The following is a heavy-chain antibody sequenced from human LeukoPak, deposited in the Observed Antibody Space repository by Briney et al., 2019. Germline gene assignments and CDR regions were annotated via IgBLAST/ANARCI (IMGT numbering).Heavy chain of an antibody. J-gene: IGHJ5*02. Sequence: ASVKVSCKASGYTFTSYGISWVRQAPGQALEWMGWISAYDGDTNYAQKLQGRVTMTTDTSTSTAYMELRSLRSDDTAVYYCARDFPPSRPTSLGYCSSTSCYRGNWFDPWGQGTLVTVSS. D-gene: IGHD2-2*01. CDR2: ISAYDGDT. CDR3: ARDFPPSRPTSLGYCSSTSCYRGNWFDP. CDR1: GYTFTSYG. V-gene: IGHV1-18*01.